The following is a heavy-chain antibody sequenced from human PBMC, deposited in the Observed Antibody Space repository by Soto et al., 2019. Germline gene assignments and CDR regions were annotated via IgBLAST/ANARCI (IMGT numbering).Heavy chain of an antibody. CDR3: ARATVGTYYFDY. V-gene: IGHV3-72*01. CDR2: TRDKTNSYTT. J-gene: IGHJ4*02. Sequence: GGSLRLSCAASGFTFSDHYMDWVRQAPGKGLEWVGRTRDKTNSYTTEYAASVKGRFTISRDDSKSSLYLQMNSLKTEDTAVYYCARATVGTYYFDYWGQGTLVTVSS. D-gene: IGHD3-16*01. CDR1: GFTFSDHY.